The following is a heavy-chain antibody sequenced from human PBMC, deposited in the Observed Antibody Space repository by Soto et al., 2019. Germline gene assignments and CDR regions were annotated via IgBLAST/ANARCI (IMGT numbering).Heavy chain of an antibody. J-gene: IGHJ5*02. CDR1: GGSISSSHW. D-gene: IGHD2-2*02. CDR3: ARDPDLDCSSPSCYTS. V-gene: IGHV4-4*02. CDR2: IYHSGSA. Sequence: SETLSLTCAVSGGSISSSHWWSWVRKTPGKGLEWIGEIYHSGSANYKPSLQSRVTISVDKSKNQFSLKLTSVTAADTAIYYCARDPDLDCSSPSCYTSWGQGTLVTVSS.